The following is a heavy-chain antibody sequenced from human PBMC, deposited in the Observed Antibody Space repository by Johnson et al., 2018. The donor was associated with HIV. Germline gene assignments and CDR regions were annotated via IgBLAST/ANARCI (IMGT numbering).Heavy chain of an antibody. V-gene: IGHV3-30*02. D-gene: IGHD6-13*01. J-gene: IGHJ3*02. CDR2: IRYDGSNK. CDR1: GFTFSSYG. CDR3: ARGLLAGNDAFDI. Sequence: QVQLVESGGGLVKPGGSLRLSCAASGFTFSSYGMHWVRQAPGKGLEWVAFIRYDGSNKYYADSVKGRFTISRDNSKNTLYLQMNSLRAEDTAVYYCARGLLAGNDAFDIWGQGTMVTVSS.